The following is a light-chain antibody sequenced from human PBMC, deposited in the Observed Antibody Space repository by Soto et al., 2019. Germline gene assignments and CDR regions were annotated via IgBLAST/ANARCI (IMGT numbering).Light chain of an antibody. Sequence: QSALSQPPSAAGSPGQSVTISCTGTSSDVGGYKYVSWYQQHPGKAPKIIIYEINIRSSGVPDRFWGSKSGNTASLNISGLQAEDEAEDYCCSYAGTYYVFGNGTKVTVL. CDR3: CSYAGTYYV. CDR2: EIN. V-gene: IGLV2-8*01. J-gene: IGLJ1*01. CDR1: SSDVGGYKY.